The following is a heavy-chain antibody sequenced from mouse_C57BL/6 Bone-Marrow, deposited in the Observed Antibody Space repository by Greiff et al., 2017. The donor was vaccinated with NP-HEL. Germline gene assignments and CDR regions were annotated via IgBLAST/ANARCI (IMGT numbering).Heavy chain of an antibody. V-gene: IGHV1-54*01. CDR1: GYAFTNYL. CDR2: INPGSGGT. D-gene: IGHD1-1*01. J-gene: IGHJ4*01. CDR3: ARRDTTVVATGAMDY. Sequence: QVHVKQSGAELVRPGTSVKVSCKASGYAFTNYLIEWVKQRPGQGLEWIGVINPGSGGTNYNEKFKGKATLTADKSSSTAYMQLSSLTSEDSAVYFCARRDTTVVATGAMDYWGQGTSVTVSS.